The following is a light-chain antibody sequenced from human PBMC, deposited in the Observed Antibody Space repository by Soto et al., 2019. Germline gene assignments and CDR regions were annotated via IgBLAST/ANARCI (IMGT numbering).Light chain of an antibody. CDR3: SSFTTSTTLYV. CDR1: SSDIGGYNY. V-gene: IGLV2-14*01. Sequence: QSALTQPASVSGSPGQSITISCTGTSSDIGGYNYVSWYQQHPGKVPKLIIFEVSTRPSGVSNRFSGSKSGNTASLTISGLHADDEADYYCSSFTTSTTLYVFGTGTKVTVL. CDR2: EVS. J-gene: IGLJ1*01.